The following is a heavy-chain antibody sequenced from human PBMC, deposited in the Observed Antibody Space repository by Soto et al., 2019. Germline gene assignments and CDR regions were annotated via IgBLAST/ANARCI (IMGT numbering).Heavy chain of an antibody. CDR3: ATVYDILTGYLDY. CDR2: ISSSSSYI. D-gene: IGHD3-9*01. V-gene: IGHV3-21*01. CDR1: GFTFSSYS. J-gene: IGHJ4*02. Sequence: GGSLRLSCAASGFTFSSYSMNWVRQAPGKGLEWVSSISSSSSYIYYADSVKGRFTISRDNAKNSLYLQMNSLRAEETAVYYCATVYDILTGYLDYWGQGTLVTVSS.